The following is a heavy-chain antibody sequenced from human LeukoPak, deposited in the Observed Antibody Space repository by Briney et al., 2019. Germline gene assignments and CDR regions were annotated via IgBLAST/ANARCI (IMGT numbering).Heavy chain of an antibody. V-gene: IGHV3-74*01. Sequence: GGSLRLSCAASGFTFSSYWMHWVRQAPGKGLVWVSRINSDGSSTSYADSVKGRFTISRDNAKNTLYLQMNSLRAEDTAVYFCARGRVPWALHAIDYWGQGTLVTVSS. CDR3: ARGRVPWALHAIDY. J-gene: IGHJ4*02. D-gene: IGHD2-8*01. CDR1: GFTFSSYW. CDR2: INSDGSST.